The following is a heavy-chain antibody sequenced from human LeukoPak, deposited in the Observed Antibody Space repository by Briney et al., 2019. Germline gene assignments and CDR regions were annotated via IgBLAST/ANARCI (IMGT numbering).Heavy chain of an antibody. CDR1: GITFSNYG. CDR3: ATTDLNHAILSGYFES. CDR2: LSNDATNK. Sequence: PGGSLRLSCTGSGITFSNYGIHWVRQAPGKGLDWVAVLSNDATNKYYADSVKGRFTISRDSSKNTLYLQMNSLRPADTAVYYCATTDLNHAILSGYFESWGQGTQLIVSS. V-gene: IGHV3-30*03. J-gene: IGHJ4*02. D-gene: IGHD3-9*01.